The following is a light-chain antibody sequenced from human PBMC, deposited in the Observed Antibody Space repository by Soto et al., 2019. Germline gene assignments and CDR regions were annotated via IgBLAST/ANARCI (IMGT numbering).Light chain of an antibody. CDR2: GVS. Sequence: EIVMPQSPATLSVSPGATATLSCRASQSVAGNLAWYQQKPGQPPRLLIYGVSTRATGVPARFSGSGSETDFSLTISSLQIEDFDLDDCQQSNNWPPLTFGGGTKVESK. CDR3: QQSNNWPPLT. V-gene: IGKV3-15*01. CDR1: QSVAGN. J-gene: IGKJ4*01.